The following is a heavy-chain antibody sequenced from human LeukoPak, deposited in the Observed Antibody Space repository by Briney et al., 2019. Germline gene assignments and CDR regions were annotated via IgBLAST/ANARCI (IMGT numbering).Heavy chain of an antibody. CDR3: AKDIISSWYYYYGMDV. D-gene: IGHD6-13*01. CDR1: GFTVSSNY. Sequence: GGSLRLSCAASGFTVSSNYMSWVRQAPGKGLEWVSAISGSGGSTYYADSVKGRFTISRDHSKNTLYLQMNSLRAEDTAVYYCAKDIISSWYYYYGMDVWGQGTTVTVSS. J-gene: IGHJ6*02. V-gene: IGHV3-23*01. CDR2: ISGSGGST.